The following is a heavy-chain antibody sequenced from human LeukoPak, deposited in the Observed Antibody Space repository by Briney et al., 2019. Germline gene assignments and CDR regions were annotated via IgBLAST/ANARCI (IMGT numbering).Heavy chain of an antibody. Sequence: SETLSLTCGVYGESFSGDFWTWLRQAPGKGLEWIGEINHRGRTNYRPSLTSRVTISVDTSMNQFSLKLRSVTAADTAMYYCARGQYDSGGYHYGIRAFYFDYWGQGILVTVSS. CDR3: ARGQYDSGGYHYGIRAFYFDY. CDR2: INHRGRT. D-gene: IGHD3-22*01. V-gene: IGHV4-34*01. J-gene: IGHJ4*02. CDR1: GESFSGDF.